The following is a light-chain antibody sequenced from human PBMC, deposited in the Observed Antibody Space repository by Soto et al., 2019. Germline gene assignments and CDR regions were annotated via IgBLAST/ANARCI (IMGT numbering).Light chain of an antibody. Sequence: QSVLTQPPSVSGAPGQRVTISCTGSSSNIGAGYDVHWYQQLPGRAPKLLIYGNTNRPSGVPDRFSGSKSGTSASLAITGLQAEYEADYYCLSFDSRLSVVFGGGTQLTVL. J-gene: IGLJ2*01. V-gene: IGLV1-40*01. CDR3: LSFDSRLSVV. CDR1: SSNIGAGYD. CDR2: GNT.